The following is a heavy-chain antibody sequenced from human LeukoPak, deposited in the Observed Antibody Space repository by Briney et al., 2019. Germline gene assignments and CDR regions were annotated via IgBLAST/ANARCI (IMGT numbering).Heavy chain of an antibody. Sequence: SETLSLTCAVYGGSFSGYYWSWIRQPPGKGLEWIGEINHSGSTNYNPSLKSRVTISVDTSKNQFSLRLSSVTAADTAVYYCAREREGPYGYLDYWGQGTLVTVSS. J-gene: IGHJ4*02. V-gene: IGHV4-34*01. CDR2: INHSGST. CDR1: GGSFSGYY. D-gene: IGHD4-17*01. CDR3: AREREGPYGYLDY.